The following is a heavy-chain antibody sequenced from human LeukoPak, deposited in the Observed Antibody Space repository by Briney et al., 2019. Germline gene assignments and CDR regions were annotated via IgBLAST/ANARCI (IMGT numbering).Heavy chain of an antibody. CDR1: GFTFSSYA. CDR2: ISGSGGST. D-gene: IGHD6-19*01. V-gene: IGHV3-23*01. CDR3: ANQWLDLQTFDY. Sequence: GGSLRLSCAASGFTFSSYAMSWVRQAPGKGLEWVSAISGSGGSTYYADSVKGRFAISRDNSKNTLYLQMNSLRAEDTAVYYCANQWLDLQTFDYWGQGTLVTVSS. J-gene: IGHJ4*02.